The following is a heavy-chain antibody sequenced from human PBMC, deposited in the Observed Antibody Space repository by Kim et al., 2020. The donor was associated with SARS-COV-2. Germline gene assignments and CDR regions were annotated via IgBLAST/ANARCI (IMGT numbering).Heavy chain of an antibody. V-gene: IGHV3-30*18. J-gene: IGHJ6*02. CDR2: ISYDGSNK. Sequence: GGSLRLSCAASGFTFSSYGMHWVRQAPGKGLEWVAVISYDGSNKYYADSVKGRFTISRDNSKNTLYLQMNSLRAEDTAVYYCAKDSSDYGSAYYYYGMDVWGQGTTVTVSS. D-gene: IGHD3-10*01. CDR1: GFTFSSYG. CDR3: AKDSSDYGSAYYYYGMDV.